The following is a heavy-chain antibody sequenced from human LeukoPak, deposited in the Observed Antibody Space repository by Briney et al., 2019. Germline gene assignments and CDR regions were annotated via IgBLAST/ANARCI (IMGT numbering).Heavy chain of an antibody. Sequence: GSVKVSCKASGYTFTGYYMHWVRQPPGQEVEGMGWINPKSGGKNYAQKFRGGVTITRDTYISTADIEPSRLRTDDAPAYYFVSPAYSSGWFDYWGQGTLVTVSS. J-gene: IGHJ4*02. CDR2: INPKSGGK. V-gene: IGHV1-2*02. CDR3: VSPAYSSGWFDY. CDR1: GYTFTGYY. D-gene: IGHD6-19*01.